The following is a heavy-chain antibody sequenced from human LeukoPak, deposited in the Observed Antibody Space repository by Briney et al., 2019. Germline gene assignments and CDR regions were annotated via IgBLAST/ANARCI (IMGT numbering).Heavy chain of an antibody. J-gene: IGHJ3*02. Sequence: GGSLRLSCAASGFTFSDYYMSWIRQAPGKGLEWVSYISSSGSTIYYADSVKGRFTISRDNAKNSLYLQMNSLRAEDTAVYYCAKKNKYSSGWYGAFDIWGQGTMVTVSS. CDR3: AKKNKYSSGWYGAFDI. V-gene: IGHV3-11*01. CDR1: GFTFSDYY. CDR2: ISSSGSTI. D-gene: IGHD6-19*01.